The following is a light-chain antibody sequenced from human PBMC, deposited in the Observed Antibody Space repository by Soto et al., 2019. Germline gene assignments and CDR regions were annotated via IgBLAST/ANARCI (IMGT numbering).Light chain of an antibody. J-gene: IGLJ2*01. CDR2: SDS. Sequence: SYELTQPPSVSVAPGKTARVTCGGNNIGSKSVHWYQQKPGQAPVLVIYSDSDRPSAIPERFSGSNSANTATLTISRVEAGDEADYYCQVWDSGSDHVVFGGGTKVTVL. CDR3: QVWDSGSDHVV. CDR1: NIGSKS. V-gene: IGLV3-21*04.